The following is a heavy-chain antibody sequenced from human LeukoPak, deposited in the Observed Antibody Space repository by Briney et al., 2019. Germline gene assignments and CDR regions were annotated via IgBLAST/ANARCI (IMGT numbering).Heavy chain of an antibody. CDR3: ARTADYYDSSGYAFDI. J-gene: IGHJ3*02. CDR1: GGTFSSYT. Sequence: GASVKVSCKASGGTFSSYTISWVRQAPGQGLEWMGRIIPILGIANYAQRFQGRVTITADESTSTAYMELSSLRSEDTAVYYCARTADYYDSSGYAFDIWGQGTMVTVSS. V-gene: IGHV1-69*02. CDR2: IIPILGIA. D-gene: IGHD3-22*01.